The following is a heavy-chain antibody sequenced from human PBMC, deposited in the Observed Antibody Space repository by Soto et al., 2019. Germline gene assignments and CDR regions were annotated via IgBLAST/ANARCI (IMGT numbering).Heavy chain of an antibody. V-gene: IGHV3-74*01. D-gene: IGHD4-17*01. Sequence: GGSLRLSCAASGFTFSSYWMHWVRQTPGKGLVWVSRINSDGSSTNYADSVKGRFTIARDNAKNTLYLQMNRLRVEETAVYYCARGATVTTYSNFDYWGQGTLVTVSS. CDR3: ARGATVTTYSNFDY. CDR2: INSDGSST. J-gene: IGHJ4*02. CDR1: GFTFSSYW.